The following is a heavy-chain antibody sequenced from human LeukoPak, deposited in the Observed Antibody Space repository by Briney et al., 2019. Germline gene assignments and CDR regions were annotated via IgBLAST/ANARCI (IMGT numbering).Heavy chain of an antibody. J-gene: IGHJ4*02. CDR2: ISGGGGYT. V-gene: IGHV3-23*01. D-gene: IGHD1-26*01. CDR3: AKRIMVTGSNSFDS. Sequence: PGRSLRLSCAASGFTFSSYGMHWVRQAPGKGLEWVSGISGGGGYTSYADSVKGRFTISRDNSKDTLYLQMNSLRAEDTAVYYCAKRIMVTGSNSFDSWGQGTLVTVSS. CDR1: GFTFSSYG.